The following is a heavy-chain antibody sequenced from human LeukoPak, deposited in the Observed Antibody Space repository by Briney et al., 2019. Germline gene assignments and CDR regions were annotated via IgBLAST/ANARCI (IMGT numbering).Heavy chain of an antibody. CDR1: GFTFSSYS. D-gene: IGHD2-21*02. J-gene: IGHJ3*02. CDR2: IYSGDST. CDR3: ARSNPSAYCGGDCTGGAFDI. Sequence: PGGSLRLSCAASGFTFSSYSMNWVRQAPGKGLEWVSVIYSGDSTYYADSVKGRFSITRDNSKNTLYLQMNSLRAEDTAVYYCARSNPSAYCGGDCTGGAFDIWGQGTMVTVSS. V-gene: IGHV3-66*01.